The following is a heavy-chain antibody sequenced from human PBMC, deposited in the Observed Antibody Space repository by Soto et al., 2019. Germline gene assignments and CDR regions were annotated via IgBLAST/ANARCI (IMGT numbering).Heavy chain of an antibody. CDR2: IYYSGST. CDR3: ARDGAAAAGTGGNWFDP. V-gene: IGHV4-61*01. D-gene: IGHD6-13*01. CDR1: GGSVSSGSYY. Sequence: SETLSLTCTVSGGSVSSGSYYWSWIRQPPGKGLEWIGYIYYSGSTNYNPSLKSRVTISVDTSKNQFSLKLSSVTAADTAVYYCARDGAAAAGTGGNWFDPWGQGTLVTVAS. J-gene: IGHJ5*02.